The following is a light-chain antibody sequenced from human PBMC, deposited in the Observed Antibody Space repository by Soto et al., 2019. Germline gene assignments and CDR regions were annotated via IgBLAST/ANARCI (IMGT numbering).Light chain of an antibody. Sequence: QSARTQPASGYGSPGRAISISCNGTSNDVGGYNYVSWYQQQPGKAPKLMVYEVTHRLSWTSDRFSGSKSGNTASLTISGLQAEDEADYYCSSYTSNRTYVFGIRTKV. CDR2: EVT. CDR1: SNDVGGYNY. V-gene: IGLV2-14*01. CDR3: SSYTSNRTYV. J-gene: IGLJ1*01.